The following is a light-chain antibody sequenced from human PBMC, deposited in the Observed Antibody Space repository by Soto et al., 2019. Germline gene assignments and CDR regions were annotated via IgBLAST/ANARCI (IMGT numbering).Light chain of an antibody. CDR1: QSIATF. J-gene: IGKJ2*01. V-gene: IGKV1-39*01. CDR2: ASF. Sequence: DIQMTQSPSSLSVSVRDRVTITCRASQSIATFLHWYQQKPGKAPKLLIYASFNLQSGVPSRFSGSGSGTDFTLTISSLQPEDFATYYCQQSYNIPYPFGQGTKLEIK. CDR3: QQSYNIPYP.